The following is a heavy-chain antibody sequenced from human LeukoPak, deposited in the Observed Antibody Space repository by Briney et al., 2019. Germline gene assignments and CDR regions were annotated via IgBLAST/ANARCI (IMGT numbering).Heavy chain of an antibody. D-gene: IGHD6-19*01. J-gene: IGHJ4*02. CDR2: INPNSGGT. CDR3: ARDRRPSVAGLDY. CDR1: GYTFTGYY. V-gene: IGHV1-2*06. Sequence: ASVTVSCKASGYTFTGYYMHWVRQAPGQGLEWMGRINPNSGGTNYAQKFQGRVTMTRDTSISTAYMELSRLRSDDTAVYYCARDRRPSVAGLDYWGQGTLVTVSS.